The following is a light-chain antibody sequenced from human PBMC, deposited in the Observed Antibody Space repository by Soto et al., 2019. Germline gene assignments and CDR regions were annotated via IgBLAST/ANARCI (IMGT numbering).Light chain of an antibody. CDR2: DAS. V-gene: IGKV1-33*01. Sequence: DIQMTQSPSSLSASVGDRVTITCQASQDISNYLNWYQQKPGKAPKLLIYDASNLETGVPSRFSGSGSGTDFTFTISSLQPEDIETYYGQQYDNLPITFGQGTRLEIK. CDR1: QDISNY. J-gene: IGKJ5*01. CDR3: QQYDNLPIT.